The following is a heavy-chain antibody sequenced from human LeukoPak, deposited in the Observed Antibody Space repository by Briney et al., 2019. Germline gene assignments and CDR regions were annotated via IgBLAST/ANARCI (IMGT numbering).Heavy chain of an antibody. CDR1: GFTFSSYA. Sequence: GGSLSLSCAASGFTFSSYAMHWVRQAPGKGLEWVAVISYDGSNKYYADSVKGRFTISRDNSKNTLYLQMNSLRAEDTAVYYCARGDSGLIDYWGQGTLVTVSS. CDR2: ISYDGSNK. CDR3: ARGDSGLIDY. D-gene: IGHD5-12*01. V-gene: IGHV3-30-3*01. J-gene: IGHJ4*02.